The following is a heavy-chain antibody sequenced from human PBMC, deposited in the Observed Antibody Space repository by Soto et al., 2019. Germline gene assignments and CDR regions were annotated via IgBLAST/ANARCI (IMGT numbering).Heavy chain of an antibody. J-gene: IGHJ4*02. CDR2: ISGSSERT. D-gene: IGHD2-21*02. Sequence: EVQLLESGGGSVQPGGCLRLSCVASGVTFSSYDMNWVRQAPGKGLEWVSGISGSSERTTYADSVKGRFTISRDNSRNTLYLQMNSLRDEDTAIYHCAKRARDCHNSPIDHWGQGTLVTVSS. V-gene: IGHV3-23*01. CDR1: GVTFSSYD. CDR3: AKRARDCHNSPIDH.